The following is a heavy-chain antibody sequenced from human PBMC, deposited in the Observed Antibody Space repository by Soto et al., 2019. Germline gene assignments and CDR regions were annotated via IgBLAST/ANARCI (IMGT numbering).Heavy chain of an antibody. J-gene: IGHJ4*02. CDR2: IDPSDSYT. V-gene: IGHV5-10-1*01. D-gene: IGHD5-18*01. CDR3: ALRGRGYSYGYPGYFDY. CDR1: GYSFTSYW. Sequence: GESLKISCKVSGYSFTSYWISWVRQMPGKGLEWMGRIDPSDSYTNYSPSFQGHVTISADKSISTAYLQWSSLKASDTAMYYCALRGRGYSYGYPGYFDYWGQGTLVTVSS.